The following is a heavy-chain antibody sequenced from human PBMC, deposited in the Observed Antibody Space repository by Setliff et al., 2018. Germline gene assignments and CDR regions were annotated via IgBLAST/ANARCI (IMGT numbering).Heavy chain of an antibody. J-gene: IGHJ4*02. Sequence: PSETLSLTCTVSGDSISSRRSYWGWFRQPAGKGLEWIGQIYTSWSTNYNPSLKSRVTISLDTSKNQFSLSLSSVTAAGTAVYYCARAPGRNIRGDYWGQGALVTVSS. CDR1: GDSISSRRSY. D-gene: IGHD3-10*01. V-gene: IGHV4-61*09. CDR2: IYTSWST. CDR3: ARAPGRNIRGDY.